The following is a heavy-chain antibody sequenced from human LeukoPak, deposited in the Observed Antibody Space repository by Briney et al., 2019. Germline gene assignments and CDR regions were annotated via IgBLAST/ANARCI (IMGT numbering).Heavy chain of an antibody. CDR1: GFTFSSYG. J-gene: IGHJ4*02. D-gene: IGHD6-19*01. CDR3: ARDTEMSSGWLFDY. Sequence: PGGSLRLSCAASGFTFSSYGMHWVRQAPGKGLEWVAVIWYDGSNKYYADSVKGRFTISRDNPKNTLYLQMNSLRAEDTAVYYCARDTEMSSGWLFDYWGQGTLVTVSS. V-gene: IGHV3-33*01. CDR2: IWYDGSNK.